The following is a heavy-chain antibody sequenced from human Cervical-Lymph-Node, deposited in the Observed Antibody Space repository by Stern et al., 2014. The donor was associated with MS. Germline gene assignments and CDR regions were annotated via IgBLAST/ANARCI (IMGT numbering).Heavy chain of an antibody. J-gene: IGHJ4*02. CDR1: GVTVSRDY. CDR2: RTNVGST. D-gene: IGHD1-1*01. Sequence: EVQLVESGGGVIQPGGSLRLSCTASGVTVSRDYMTWVRQAPGKGLEWVSLRTNVGSTFYTYSVKGRFTISRDDSKNTVYLHMTSLRAEDTAMYYCARDTSSPERSDWWGQGTLVTVSS. CDR3: ARDTSSPERSDW. V-gene: IGHV3-53*01.